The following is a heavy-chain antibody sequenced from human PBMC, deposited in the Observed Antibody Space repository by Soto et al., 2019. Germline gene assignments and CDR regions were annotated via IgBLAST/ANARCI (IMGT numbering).Heavy chain of an antibody. CDR2: ISAYNGNT. D-gene: IGHD3-3*01. CDR1: GYTFTSYG. CDR3: ARDQKDYDFWSGPLHWYFDL. J-gene: IGHJ2*01. V-gene: IGHV1-18*01. Sequence: QVQLVQSGAEVKKPGASVKVSCKASGYTFTSYGISWVRQAPGQGLEWMGWISAYNGNTNYAQKLQGRVTMTTDTSTSTAYMELRSLRSDDTAVYYCARDQKDYDFWSGPLHWYFDLCGRGTLVTVSS.